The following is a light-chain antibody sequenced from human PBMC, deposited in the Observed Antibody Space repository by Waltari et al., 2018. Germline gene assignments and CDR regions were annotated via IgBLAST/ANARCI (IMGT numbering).Light chain of an antibody. J-gene: IGLJ3*02. V-gene: IGLV5-45*01. CDR1: SGINVDTYT. Sequence: QAVVTQPASLSASPGASASLTCTLRSGINVDTYTIYWYQQKPGSPPQYLLRYKSDSDKQKGSGVPSRCSGSKDASANAGILLISGLQSEDEADYHCRIGHNNAWVFGGGTKLTVL. CDR2: YKSDSDK. CDR3: RIGHNNAWV.